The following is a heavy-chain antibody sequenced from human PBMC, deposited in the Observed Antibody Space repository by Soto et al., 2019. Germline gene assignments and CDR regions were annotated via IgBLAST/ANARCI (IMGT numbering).Heavy chain of an antibody. CDR3: ARDKSIAARRTGFDY. CDR1: GGSISSYY. Sequence: PSETLSLTCTVSGGSISSYYWSWIRQPPGNGLEWIGYIYYSGSTNYNPSLKSRVTISVDTSKNQFSLKLSSVTAADTAVYYCARDKSIAARRTGFDYWGQGTLVTVSS. V-gene: IGHV4-59*01. J-gene: IGHJ4*02. CDR2: IYYSGST. D-gene: IGHD6-6*01.